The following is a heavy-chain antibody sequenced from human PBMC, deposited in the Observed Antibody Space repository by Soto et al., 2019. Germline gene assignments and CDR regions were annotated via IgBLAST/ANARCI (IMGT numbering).Heavy chain of an antibody. CDR1: GFTVSSND. V-gene: IGHV3-53*02. D-gene: IGHD4-4*01. CDR2: IYSGGST. Sequence: EVQLVETGGGLIQPGGSLSLSCAASGFTVSSNDMSWVRQAPGKALEWVSVIYSGGSTYYADSVKGRFTISRDNSKNTVYLQMNSLRVDDTAAYYCARGVTTVTPDYWYFALGGRRTLVTVSS. CDR3: ARGVTTVTPDYWYFAL. J-gene: IGHJ2*01.